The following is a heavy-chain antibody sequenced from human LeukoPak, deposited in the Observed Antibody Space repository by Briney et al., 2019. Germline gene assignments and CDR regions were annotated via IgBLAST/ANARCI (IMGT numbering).Heavy chain of an antibody. Sequence: SETLSLTCTVSGGSVSSGSYYWSWTRQPPGKGLGWIGYIYYSGSTNYNPSLKSRVTISVDTSKNQFSLKLSSVTAADTAVYYCARDFVVVVAATVQNWFDPWGQGTLVTVSS. V-gene: IGHV4-61*01. D-gene: IGHD2-15*01. CDR2: IYYSGST. CDR3: ARDFVVVVAATVQNWFDP. J-gene: IGHJ5*02. CDR1: GGSVSSGSYY.